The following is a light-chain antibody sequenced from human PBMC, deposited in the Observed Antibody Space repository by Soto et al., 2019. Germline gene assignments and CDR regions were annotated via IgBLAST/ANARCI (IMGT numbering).Light chain of an antibody. V-gene: IGLV3-1*01. CDR3: QAWDSSTEVV. J-gene: IGLJ2*01. Sequence: SYELTQPPSVSVSPGQTASITCSGDKLGDKYACWYQHKPGQSPVLVIYQDSKRPSGIPERFSGSNSGNTATLTISGTQAMDEADYYCQAWDSSTEVVFGGGTKLTVL. CDR1: KLGDKY. CDR2: QDS.